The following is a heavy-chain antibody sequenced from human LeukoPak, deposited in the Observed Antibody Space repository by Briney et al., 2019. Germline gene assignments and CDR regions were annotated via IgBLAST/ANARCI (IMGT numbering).Heavy chain of an antibody. Sequence: PSETLSLTCTVSGGSISSYYWSWIRQPPGKGLEWIGYIYYSGSTNYNPSLKSRVTISVDTSKNQFSLKLSSVTAADTAVYYCARAPGIAAAGWSDYWGQGTLVTVSS. CDR2: IYYSGST. J-gene: IGHJ4*02. V-gene: IGHV4-59*12. D-gene: IGHD6-13*01. CDR1: GGSISSYY. CDR3: ARAPGIAAAGWSDY.